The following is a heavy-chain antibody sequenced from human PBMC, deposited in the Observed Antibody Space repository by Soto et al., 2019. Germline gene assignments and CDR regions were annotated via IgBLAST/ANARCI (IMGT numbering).Heavy chain of an antibody. CDR1: GGSFSGYY. J-gene: IGHJ4*02. CDR2: INHSGST. CDR3: ARGPRGHCTNGVCYGDFDD. Sequence: SETLSLTCAVYGGSFSGYYWSWIRQPPGKGLEWIGEINHSGSTNYNPSLKSRVTISVDTSKNQFSLKLSSVTAADTAVYYCARGPRGHCTNGVCYGDFDDWGQGTLVTVSS. V-gene: IGHV4-34*01. D-gene: IGHD2-8*01.